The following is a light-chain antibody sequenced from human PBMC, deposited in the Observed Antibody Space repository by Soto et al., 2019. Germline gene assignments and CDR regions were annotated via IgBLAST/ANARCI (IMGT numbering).Light chain of an antibody. CDR2: KAS. J-gene: IGKJ1*01. CDR3: QHYNSYSQT. V-gene: IGKV1-5*03. Sequence: DLQMTQSPSTLSASVGDRVTITCRASQSISSWLAWYQQKPGKAPNLLIYKASSLGSGVPSRFSGSGSGTEFTLTISSLQPDDFATYYCQHYNSYSQTFGQGTKVEIK. CDR1: QSISSW.